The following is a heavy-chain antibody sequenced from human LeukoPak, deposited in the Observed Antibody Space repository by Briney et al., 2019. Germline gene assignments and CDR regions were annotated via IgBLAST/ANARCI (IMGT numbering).Heavy chain of an antibody. CDR3: ARDQSSSPRGGYYYYYYGMDV. J-gene: IGHJ6*02. D-gene: IGHD6-6*01. V-gene: IGHV1-18*01. CDR2: ISAYNGNT. CDR1: GYTFTSYG. Sequence: ASVKVSCKASGYTFTSYGISWVRQAPGQGLEWMGWISAYNGNTNYAQKLQGRVTMTTDTSTSTAYMELSRLRSDDTAVYYCARDQSSSPRGGYYYYYYGMDVWGQGTTVTVSS.